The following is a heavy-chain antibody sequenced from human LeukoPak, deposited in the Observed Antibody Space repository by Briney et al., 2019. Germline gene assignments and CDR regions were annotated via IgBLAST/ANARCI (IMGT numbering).Heavy chain of an antibody. CDR2: ISGSGGST. V-gene: IGHV3-23*01. CDR3: AKDGGSGYYYFDY. D-gene: IGHD3-22*01. Sequence: GGSLRLSCVASGFTFSSSWMSWVRQAPGKGLEWVSAISGSGGSTYYADSVKGRFTVSRDNSKNTLYVQMNSLRAEDTAVYYCAKDGGSGYYYFDYWGQGTLVTVSS. J-gene: IGHJ4*02. CDR1: GFTFSSSW.